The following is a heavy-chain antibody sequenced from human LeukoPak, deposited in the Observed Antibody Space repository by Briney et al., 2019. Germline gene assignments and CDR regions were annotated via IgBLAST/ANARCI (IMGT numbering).Heavy chain of an antibody. CDR2: IYHSGST. D-gene: IGHD6-6*01. J-gene: IGHJ4*02. Sequence: SETLSLTCTVSGGSISSYYWSWIRQPPGKGLEWIGSIYHSGSTYYNPSLKSRVTISVDTSKNQFSLKLSSVTAADTAVYYCARDLFTARLGFDYWGQGTLVTVSS. V-gene: IGHV4-59*12. CDR3: ARDLFTARLGFDY. CDR1: GGSISSYY.